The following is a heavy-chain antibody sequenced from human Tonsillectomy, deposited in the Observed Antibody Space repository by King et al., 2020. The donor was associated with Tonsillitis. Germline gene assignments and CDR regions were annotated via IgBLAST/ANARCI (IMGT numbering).Heavy chain of an antibody. CDR2: MDYSGTI. Sequence: QLQESGPGVVKHSETLSLTCTVAGGSISTSDHYWAWRRQPPGKGLEWIGYMDYSGTIFYNPSLKSRITISGGTSENRFSLRLRSVTAADTSVYFCARYVSGSFDYWGQGALVTVSS. V-gene: IGHV4-39*02. CDR3: ARYVSGSFDY. CDR1: GGSISTSDHY. D-gene: IGHD1-26*01. J-gene: IGHJ4*02.